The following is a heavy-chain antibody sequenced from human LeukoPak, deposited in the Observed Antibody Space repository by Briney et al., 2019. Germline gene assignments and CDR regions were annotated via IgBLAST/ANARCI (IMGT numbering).Heavy chain of an antibody. J-gene: IGHJ6*02. Sequence: GGSLRLSCAASGFTFSSYGIHWVRQAPGKGLEWVAVISYDGSNKYYADSVKGRFTISRDNSKNTVYLQMDSLRAEGTAVYYCAKDRITMIVVVPFYGMDVWGQGTTVTVSS. D-gene: IGHD3-22*01. CDR3: AKDRITMIVVVPFYGMDV. CDR1: GFTFSSYG. V-gene: IGHV3-30*18. CDR2: ISYDGSNK.